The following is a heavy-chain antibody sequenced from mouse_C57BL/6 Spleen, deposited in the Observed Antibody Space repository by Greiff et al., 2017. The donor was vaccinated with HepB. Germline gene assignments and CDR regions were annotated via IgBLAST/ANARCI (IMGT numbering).Heavy chain of an antibody. Sequence: QVQLQQSGPELVKPGASVKISCKASGYAFSSSWMNWVKQRPGKGLEWIGRIYPGDGNTNYNGKFKGKSTLTADNSSSTAYMQLSSLTSEDSAGYFCAIRNYYGSSKGFDYWGQGTTLTVSS. D-gene: IGHD1-1*01. CDR1: GYAFSSSW. CDR3: AIRNYYGSSKGFDY. CDR2: IYPGDGNT. V-gene: IGHV1-82*01. J-gene: IGHJ2*01.